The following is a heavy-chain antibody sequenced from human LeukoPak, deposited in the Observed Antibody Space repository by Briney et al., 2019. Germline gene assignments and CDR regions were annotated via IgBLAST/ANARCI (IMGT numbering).Heavy chain of an antibody. V-gene: IGHV3-21*04. CDR1: GFSFSTYN. Sequence: GGSLRLSCAASGFSFSTYNMNWVRQAPGKGLEWVSSITSSSTYTFYADSVKGRFTISRDNARNSLYLQMNSLRAEDTAVYYCAKLLYYYDSSQPYWGQGTLVTVSS. CDR3: AKLLYYYDSSQPY. J-gene: IGHJ4*02. CDR2: ITSSSTYT. D-gene: IGHD3-22*01.